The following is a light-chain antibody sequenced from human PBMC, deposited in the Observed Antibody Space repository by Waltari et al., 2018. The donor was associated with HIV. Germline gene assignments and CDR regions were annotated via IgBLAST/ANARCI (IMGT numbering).Light chain of an antibody. J-gene: IGKJ2*01. CDR2: GAS. CDR3: QQYGSSPVYT. V-gene: IGKV3-20*01. CDR1: QSVSSGS. Sequence: DIVMTQSPGPLSLSTGGRATLSYRASQSVSSGSVAWYQQKPGQAPRLLIYGASSRATGIPDRFSGSGSRTDFTHTISRLEREDFAVYYCQQYGSSPVYTLGQGTKLEIK.